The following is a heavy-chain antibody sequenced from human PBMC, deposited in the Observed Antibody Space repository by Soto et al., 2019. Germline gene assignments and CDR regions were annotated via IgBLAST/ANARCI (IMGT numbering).Heavy chain of an antibody. J-gene: IGHJ3*02. CDR3: ARTTVTSPSDAFDI. CDR2: ISAYNGHT. Sequence: QVQLVQSGAEVKKPGASVKVSCKASGYTFTNYKITWVRKAPGQGLEWMGWISAYNGHTNYAQKFQGGVTMTTDTSTSAAYMELRSLRSDDTAVYYCARTTVTSPSDAFDIWGQGTMVTVSS. D-gene: IGHD4-17*01. CDR1: GYTFTNYK. V-gene: IGHV1-18*01.